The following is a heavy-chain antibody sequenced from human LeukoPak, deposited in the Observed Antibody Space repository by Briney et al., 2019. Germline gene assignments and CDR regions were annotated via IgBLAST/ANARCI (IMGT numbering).Heavy chain of an antibody. CDR3: AKDTEGYCSGGSCYSTAFDY. Sequence: GRSLRLSCAASGFTFDDYALHWVRQAPGKGLEWVSGISWNSGSIGYADSVKGRFTISRDNAKNSLYLQMNSLRAEDTALYYCAKDTEGYCSGGSCYSTAFDYWGQGALVTVSS. CDR1: GFTFDDYA. J-gene: IGHJ4*02. V-gene: IGHV3-9*01. CDR2: ISWNSGSI. D-gene: IGHD2-15*01.